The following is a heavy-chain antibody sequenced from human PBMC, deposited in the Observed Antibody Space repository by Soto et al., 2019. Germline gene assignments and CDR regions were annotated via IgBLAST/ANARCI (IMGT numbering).Heavy chain of an antibody. V-gene: IGHV1-18*01. J-gene: IGHJ6*03. CDR1: GYTFTSYG. CDR3: ARVHVVPAAIGYYYYYMDV. Sequence: ASVKVSCKASGYTFTSYGISWVRQAPGQGLEWMGWISAYNGNTNYAQKLQGRVTMTTDTSTSTAYMELRSLRSDDTAVYYCARVHVVPAAIGYYYYYMDVWGKGTTVTVSS. CDR2: ISAYNGNT. D-gene: IGHD2-2*02.